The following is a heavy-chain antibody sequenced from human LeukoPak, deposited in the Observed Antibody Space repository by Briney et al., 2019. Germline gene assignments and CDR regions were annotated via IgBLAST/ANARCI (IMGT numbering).Heavy chain of an antibody. Sequence: KPSETLSLTCTVSGGSISSYYWSWIRQPAGKGLEWIGRIYTSGSTNYNPSLKSRVTMSVDTSKNQFSLKLSSVTAADTAVYYCAREEECSGGSCYVVYWGPGTLVTVSS. D-gene: IGHD2-15*01. CDR2: IYTSGST. CDR3: AREEECSGGSCYVVY. CDR1: GGSISSYY. V-gene: IGHV4-4*07. J-gene: IGHJ4*02.